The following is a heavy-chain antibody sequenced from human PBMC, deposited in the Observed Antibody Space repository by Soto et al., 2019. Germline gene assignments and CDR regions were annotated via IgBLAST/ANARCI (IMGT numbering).Heavy chain of an antibody. D-gene: IGHD3-22*01. J-gene: IGHJ5*02. CDR2: IIPIFGTA. Sequence: QVQLVQSGAEVKKPGSSVKVSCKASGGTFSSYAISWVRQAPGQGLEWMGGIIPIFGTANYAQKFQGRVTITADESTRTAYMELSRLRSEDTAVYYCARWDYYDSSGWGPQWFDPWGQGTLVTVAS. CDR3: ARWDYYDSSGWGPQWFDP. CDR1: GGTFSSYA. V-gene: IGHV1-69*12.